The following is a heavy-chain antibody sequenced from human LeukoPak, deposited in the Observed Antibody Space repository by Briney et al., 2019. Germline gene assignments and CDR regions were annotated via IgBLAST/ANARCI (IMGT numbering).Heavy chain of an antibody. D-gene: IGHD3-22*01. CDR2: ISVSGNT. J-gene: IGHJ4*02. Sequence: PGGSLRLSCAASGFTLSSYAMSWVRQGPGKGLEWVSAISVSGNTYHADSVKGRFTISRDNAKNSLYLQMNSLRAEDTAVYYCARVGSSGYPFDYWGQGTLVTVSS. CDR3: ARVGSSGYPFDY. CDR1: GFTLSSYA. V-gene: IGHV3-23*01.